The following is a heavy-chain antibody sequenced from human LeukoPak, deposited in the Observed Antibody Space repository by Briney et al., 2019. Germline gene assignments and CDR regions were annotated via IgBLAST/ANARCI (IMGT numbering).Heavy chain of an antibody. Sequence: GGSLRLSCAASGFTFSSYAMSWVRQAPGKGLEWVSAISGSGGSTYYADSVKGRFTISRDNSKNTLYLQMNSLRAEDTVVYYCAKDTTYYYDSSGYNWFDPWGQGTLVTVSS. CDR3: AKDTTYYYDSSGYNWFDP. CDR1: GFTFSSYA. CDR2: ISGSGGST. D-gene: IGHD3-22*01. J-gene: IGHJ5*02. V-gene: IGHV3-23*01.